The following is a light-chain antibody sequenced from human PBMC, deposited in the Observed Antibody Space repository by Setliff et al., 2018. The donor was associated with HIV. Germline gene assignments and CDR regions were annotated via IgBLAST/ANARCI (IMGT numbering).Light chain of an antibody. Sequence: QSALTQPASVSGSPGQSITISCTGTSSDIGAYNYVSWYQQYPGKAPKLVIYDVTIRPSGVSNRSSGSKSGNTASLTISGLQAEDEGDYYCYSYTAGTSYVFGGGTKGTVL. J-gene: IGLJ1*01. CDR1: SSDIGAYNY. V-gene: IGLV2-14*03. CDR3: YSYTAGTSYV. CDR2: DVT.